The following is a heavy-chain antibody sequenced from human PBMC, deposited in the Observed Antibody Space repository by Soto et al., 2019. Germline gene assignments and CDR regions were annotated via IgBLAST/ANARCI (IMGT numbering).Heavy chain of an antibody. D-gene: IGHD3-10*01. V-gene: IGHV3-33*01. J-gene: IGHJ4*02. CDR1: GFTFSSYG. CDR2: IWYDGSNK. Sequence: PGGSLRLSCAASGFTFSSYGMHWVRQAPGKGLEWVAVIWYDGSNKYYADSVKGRFTISRDNSKNTAYLQMNSLKTEDTAVYYCTREELKYGSGSYYNIDYWGQGTLVTVSS. CDR3: TREELKYGSGSYYNIDY.